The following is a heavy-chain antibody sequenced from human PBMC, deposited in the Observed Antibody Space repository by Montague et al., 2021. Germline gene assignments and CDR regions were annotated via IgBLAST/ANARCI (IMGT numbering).Heavy chain of an antibody. D-gene: IGHD6-25*01. Sequence: SLRLSCAASGFTFSNYWMHWVRQAPGKGLVWVSHIKYDGSRTGYADSVKGRFTISRDNAKNTLYLQMNSLRVDGTAVYYCARSAFAAALGPWGQGTLVTVSS. V-gene: IGHV3-74*01. CDR1: GFTFSNYW. CDR2: IKYDGSRT. CDR3: ARSAFAAALGP. J-gene: IGHJ5*02.